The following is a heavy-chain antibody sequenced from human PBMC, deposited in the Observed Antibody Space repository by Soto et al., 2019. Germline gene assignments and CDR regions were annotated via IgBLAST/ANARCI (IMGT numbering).Heavy chain of an antibody. CDR3: AKDQIATPTASDY. CDR1: GFTFDDYA. Sequence: GGSLSLSCAASGFTFDDYAMHWVRQAPGKGLEWVSGISWNSGNIGYADSVKGRFTISRDNAKNSLYLQMNSLRAEDTALYYCAKDQIATPTASDYWGQGTLVTVSS. V-gene: IGHV3-9*01. D-gene: IGHD6-13*01. CDR2: ISWNSGNI. J-gene: IGHJ4*02.